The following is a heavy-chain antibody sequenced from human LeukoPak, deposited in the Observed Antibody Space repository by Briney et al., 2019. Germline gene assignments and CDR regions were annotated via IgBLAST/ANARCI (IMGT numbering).Heavy chain of an antibody. CDR3: ATADPQYCDILTGRDDAFDI. Sequence: GESLKISCKGSGYSFTNSFIGWVRQMPGKGLEWMGIIFPDSDTRYSPSFQGQVAFSVDHLISTAYLQWSSLKPSDTAMYYCATADPQYCDILTGRDDAFDIWGQGTLVTVSS. D-gene: IGHD3-9*01. CDR1: GYSFTNSF. J-gene: IGHJ3*02. V-gene: IGHV5-51*04. CDR2: IFPDSDT.